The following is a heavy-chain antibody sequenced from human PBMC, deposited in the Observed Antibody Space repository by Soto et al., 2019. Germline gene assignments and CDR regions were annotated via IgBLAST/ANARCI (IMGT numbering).Heavy chain of an antibody. CDR1: GGSFSGYY. CDR3: ARGTVVVDPGWYFYL. Sequence: QVQLQQWGAGLLKPSETLSLTCAVYGGSFSGYYWSWLRQPPGTGLEWIGEINHSGSTNYNPSLKSRVTISVDTSKNQFSLKLSSVTAADTAVYYCARGTVVVDPGWYFYLWGRGTLVTVSS. D-gene: IGHD2-15*01. V-gene: IGHV4-34*01. CDR2: INHSGST. J-gene: IGHJ2*01.